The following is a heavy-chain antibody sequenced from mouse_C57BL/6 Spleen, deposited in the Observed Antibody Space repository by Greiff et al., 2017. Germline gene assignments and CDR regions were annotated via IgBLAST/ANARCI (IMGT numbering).Heavy chain of an antibody. D-gene: IGHD1-2*01. CDR3: ARRTTAYAMDY. Sequence: QVQLQQPGAELVKPGASVTMSCKASGYTFTSYWITWVKQRPGQGLEWIGDIYPGSGSTNYNEKFKSKATLTVDTSSSTAYMQLSSLTSEDSAVYYCARRTTAYAMDYWGQGTSVTVSS. CDR1: GYTFTSYW. V-gene: IGHV1-55*01. J-gene: IGHJ4*01. CDR2: IYPGSGST.